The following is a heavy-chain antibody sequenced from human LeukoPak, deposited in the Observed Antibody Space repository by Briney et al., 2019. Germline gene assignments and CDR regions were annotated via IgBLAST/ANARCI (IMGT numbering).Heavy chain of an antibody. CDR2: ISGYNGNT. D-gene: IGHD1-26*01. CDR3: ARAGRLKSGSNIY. Sequence: ASVKVSCRGFGYNFTNYGISWVRQAPGQRLEWMGWISGYNGNTDYAQKFQARVTMTADTSTSTGYLELRSLRSDDTAVYYCARAGRLKSGSNIYWGRGTLVTVSS. V-gene: IGHV1-18*01. CDR1: GYNFTNYG. J-gene: IGHJ4*02.